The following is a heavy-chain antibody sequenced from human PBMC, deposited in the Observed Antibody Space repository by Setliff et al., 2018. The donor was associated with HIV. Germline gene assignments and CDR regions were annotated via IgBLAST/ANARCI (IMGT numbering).Heavy chain of an antibody. J-gene: IGHJ4*02. Sequence: ASVKVSCKASGYSFTDHYMHWVRQAPGQGLEWMGWINPRSGGTNYAQKFQGTVTTTRDTSINTAYMEMSRLRSDDTAVYYCARVPSRYCSPTTCPFFFDYWGQGTLVTVSS. CDR3: ARVPSRYCSPTTCPFFFDY. CDR1: GYSFTDHY. D-gene: IGHD2-15*01. V-gene: IGHV1-2*02. CDR2: INPRSGGT.